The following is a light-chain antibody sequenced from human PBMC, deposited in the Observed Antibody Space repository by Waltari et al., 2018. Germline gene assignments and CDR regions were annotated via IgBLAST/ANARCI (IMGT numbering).Light chain of an antibody. V-gene: IGKV1-5*03. CDR3: QQYDTVPYT. Sequence: DIQMTQSPSTLSASLGDRVSITCRASQDIHSWLAWYQQKPGKAPKLLFYKASTLQTGVPSRFSGSVSGTDFTLTISSLQPDDFATYYCQQYDTVPYTFGLGTKVE. J-gene: IGKJ2*01. CDR1: QDIHSW. CDR2: KAS.